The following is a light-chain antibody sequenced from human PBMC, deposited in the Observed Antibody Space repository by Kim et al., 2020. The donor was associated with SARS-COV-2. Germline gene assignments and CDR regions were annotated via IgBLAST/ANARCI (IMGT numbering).Light chain of an antibody. Sequence: SASVRDRVTITCRASQDIRTWLAWYQQKPGKAPKILIYKASSLESGVSSRFSGSASGTEFSLTISSLQPEDFATYYCQQYDSYPYSFGQGTKLEI. V-gene: IGKV1-5*03. CDR2: KAS. CDR1: QDIRTW. J-gene: IGKJ2*03. CDR3: QQYDSYPYS.